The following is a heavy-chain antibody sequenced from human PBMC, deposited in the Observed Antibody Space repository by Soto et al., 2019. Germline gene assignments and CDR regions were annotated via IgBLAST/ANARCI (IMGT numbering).Heavy chain of an antibody. D-gene: IGHD6-19*01. CDR3: ARPQWLVPWYFQH. V-gene: IGHV3-30-3*01. J-gene: IGHJ1*01. CDR2: ISYDGSNE. CDR1: GFTFSSYA. Sequence: QVQLVESGGGVVQPGRSLRLSCAASGFTFSSYAMHWVRQAPGKGLEWVAVISYDGSNEYYADSVKGRFTISRDNSKNTLYLQMNSLRAEDTAVYYCARPQWLVPWYFQHWGQGTLVTVSS.